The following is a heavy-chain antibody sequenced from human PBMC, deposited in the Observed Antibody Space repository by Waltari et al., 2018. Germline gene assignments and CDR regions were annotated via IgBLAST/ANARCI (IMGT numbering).Heavy chain of an antibody. J-gene: IGHJ6*02. Sequence: QVQLPESGPGLLKPSQTLSLTCTVSGGSIDGGSYYWPWVRQPAGKGLEWIGHIYTSGRTNYNPSLKSRVTISLDTSKNEFSLKLSSVNAADTAMYYCATTWDNESYHYNVIALWGQGTRVTVSS. CDR3: ATTWDNESYHYNVIAL. CDR2: IYTSGRT. D-gene: IGHD1-26*01. V-gene: IGHV4-61*09. CDR1: GGSIDGGSYY.